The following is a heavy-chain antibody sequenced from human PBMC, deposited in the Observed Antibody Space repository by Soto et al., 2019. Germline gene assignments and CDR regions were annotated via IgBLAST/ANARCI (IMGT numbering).Heavy chain of an antibody. D-gene: IGHD1-1*01. CDR2: ISGSGGTT. V-gene: IGHV3-23*01. CDR1: GFTFNTYA. Sequence: EVELLESGGDLVQPGGSLRLSCAASGFTFNTYAMNWVRQAPGKGLEWVSGISGSGGTTYHADSVKGRFTISRDNSKNTLYLQMNSLRAEDTAIYYCAKDISGRTTGWLGGNFDYWGRGTLVTVSS. CDR3: AKDISGRTTGWLGGNFDY. J-gene: IGHJ4*02.